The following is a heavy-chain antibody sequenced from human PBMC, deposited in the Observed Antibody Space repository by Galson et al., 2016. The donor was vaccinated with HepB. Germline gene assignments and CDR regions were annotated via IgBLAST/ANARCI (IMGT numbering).Heavy chain of an antibody. CDR2: ISSDGSTT. V-gene: IGHV3-74*01. J-gene: IGHJ4*02. Sequence: SLRLSCAASGFTFSSYWMHWVRQAPGRGLVWVSRISSDGSTTDYADSVKGRFTISRDNVKNTTYLLMNSLKTEDTAVYYCSSRDFTHYGVDYWGLGTLVIVSS. CDR3: SSRDFTHYGVDY. CDR1: GFTFSSYW. D-gene: IGHD3-16*01.